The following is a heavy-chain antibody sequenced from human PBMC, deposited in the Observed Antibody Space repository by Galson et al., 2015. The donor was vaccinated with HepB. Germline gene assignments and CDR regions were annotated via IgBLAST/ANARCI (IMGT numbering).Heavy chain of an antibody. Sequence: SVKVSCKASGYTFTTYAIHWVRQAPGQRLEWMGWINAGNGNTNYSQTFQDRTTITRDTSARTAYMELSSLRSEDTAVYYCASGSEHFDGWGQGTVVTVSS. J-gene: IGHJ4*02. V-gene: IGHV1-3*01. CDR2: INAGNGNT. CDR1: GYTFTTYA. CDR3: ASGSEHFDG. D-gene: IGHD6-19*01.